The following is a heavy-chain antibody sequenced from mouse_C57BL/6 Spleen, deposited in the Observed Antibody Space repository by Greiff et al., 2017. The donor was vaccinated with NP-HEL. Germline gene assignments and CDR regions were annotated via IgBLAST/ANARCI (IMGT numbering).Heavy chain of an antibody. CDR3: ARRSYDGYYDY. V-gene: IGHV1-55*01. D-gene: IGHD2-3*01. Sequence: QVHVKQPGAELVKPGASVKMSCKASGYTFTSYWITWVKQRPGQGLEWIGDIYPGSGSTNYNEKFKSKATLTVDTSSSTAYMQLSSLTSEDSAVYYCARRSYDGYYDYWGQGTTLTVSS. CDR2: IYPGSGST. CDR1: GYTFTSYW. J-gene: IGHJ2*01.